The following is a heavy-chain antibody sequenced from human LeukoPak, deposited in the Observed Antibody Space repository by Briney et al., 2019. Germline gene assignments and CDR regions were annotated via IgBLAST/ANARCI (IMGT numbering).Heavy chain of an antibody. J-gene: IGHJ4*02. CDR1: GYTFTGYC. CDR2: INPSGGST. V-gene: IGHV1-46*01. CDR3: ARRAHFWSGYYYYFDY. D-gene: IGHD3-3*02. Sequence: GASVKVSCKASGYTFTGYCMHWVRQAPGQGLAWMGIINPSGGSTSYAQKFQGRVTMTRDTSTSTVYMELSSLRSEDTAVYYCARRAHFWSGYYYYFDYWGQGTLVTVSS.